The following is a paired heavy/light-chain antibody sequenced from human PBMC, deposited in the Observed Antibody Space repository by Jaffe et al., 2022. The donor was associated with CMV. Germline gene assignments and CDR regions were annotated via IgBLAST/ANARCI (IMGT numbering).Heavy chain of an antibody. CDR1: GFSLSSSGVS. CDR2: IYWNDDE. J-gene: IGHJ4*02. D-gene: IGHD3-22*01. CDR3: VHRRESSYEKSGPYYFDY. Sequence: QITLEESGPTLLKPTQTLTLTCTFSGFSLSSSGVSVGWIRQPPGKALEWLAFIYWNDDEDYSPSLKSRVTITKDTSKNQAVLTMTNMDPVDTATYYCVHRRESSYEKSGPYYFDYWGQGTLVTVSS. V-gene: IGHV2-5*01.
Light chain of an antibody. CDR2: LGS. V-gene: IGKV2-28*01. Sequence: DIVMTQSPLSLPVIPGEPASISCRSSQSLLHSHGYNYLHWYLQKPGQSPQLLIYLGSDRASGVPDRFSGSGSGTDFTLKISRVEAEDVGVYYCMQALQTPWTFGQGTKVEIK. CDR1: QSLLHSHGYNY. J-gene: IGKJ1*01. CDR3: MQALQTPWT.